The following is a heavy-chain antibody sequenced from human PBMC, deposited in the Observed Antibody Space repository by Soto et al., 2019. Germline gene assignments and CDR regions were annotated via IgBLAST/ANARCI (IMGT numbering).Heavy chain of an antibody. V-gene: IGHV4-59*01. D-gene: IGHD1-26*01. CDR2: ISDNGNT. J-gene: IGHJ4*02. CDR3: ARGRAIYGEWDYLDS. Sequence: WIWIRPSPGRGLQWLGFISDNGNTNSDASLKGRLTISLDTSKNQFSLRLTSVTAADTALYYCARGRAIYGEWDYLDSWGQGAPVTVSS.